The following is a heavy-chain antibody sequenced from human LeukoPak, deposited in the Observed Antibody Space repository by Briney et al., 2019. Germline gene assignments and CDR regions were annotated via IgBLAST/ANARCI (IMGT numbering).Heavy chain of an antibody. D-gene: IGHD1-1*01. CDR2: ISYDGSNK. Sequence: GGSLRLSCAASGFTFSSYAMHWVRQDPGKGLEWVAVISYDGSNKYYADSVKGRFTISRDNSKNTLYLQMNSLRAEDTAVYYCARSTGTTIFDYWGQGTLVTVSS. CDR3: ARSTGTTIFDY. J-gene: IGHJ4*02. CDR1: GFTFSSYA. V-gene: IGHV3-30*04.